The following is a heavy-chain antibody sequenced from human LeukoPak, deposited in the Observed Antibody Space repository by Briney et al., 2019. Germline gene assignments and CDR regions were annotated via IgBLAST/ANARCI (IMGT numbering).Heavy chain of an antibody. CDR1: GCTFTGYY. Sequence: GASVKVSCKASGCTFTGYYMHWVRQAPGQGLEWMGWINPNSGGTNYAQKFQGRVTMTRDTSISTAYMELSRLRSDDTAVYYCARPTYSSSWYFVDYWGQGTLVTVSS. J-gene: IGHJ4*02. CDR2: INPNSGGT. V-gene: IGHV1-2*02. D-gene: IGHD6-13*01. CDR3: ARPTYSSSWYFVDY.